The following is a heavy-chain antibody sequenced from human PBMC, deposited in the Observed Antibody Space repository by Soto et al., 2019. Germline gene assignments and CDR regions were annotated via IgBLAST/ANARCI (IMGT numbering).Heavy chain of an antibody. CDR2: ISAYNGNT. D-gene: IGHD4-4*01. V-gene: IGHV1-18*01. CDR3: ARDTASLITTGGIDY. CDR1: GYTFTSYG. J-gene: IGHJ4*02. Sequence: QVQLVQSGAEVKKPGASVKVSCKASGYTFTSYGISWVRQAPGQGLEWMGWISAYNGNTDYAQMLQGRVTMTTDTSTTTAYMELRSLRSDDTAVYYCARDTASLITTGGIDYWGQGTLVTVSS.